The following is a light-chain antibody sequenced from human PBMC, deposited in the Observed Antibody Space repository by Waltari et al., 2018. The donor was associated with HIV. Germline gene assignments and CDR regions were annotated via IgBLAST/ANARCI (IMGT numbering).Light chain of an antibody. CDR3: AAWDDSLSGWV. V-gene: IGLV1-47*01. CDR1: SSNIGSNY. J-gene: IGLJ3*02. Sequence: QSVLTQPPSASGTPGQRVTISCSGSSSNIGSNYVYWYQQLPGTTPKLLIYRKNQVPSGVPDRFSGSKSGTSASLAISGLRSEDEADYYCAAWDDSLSGWVFGGGTKLTVL. CDR2: RKN.